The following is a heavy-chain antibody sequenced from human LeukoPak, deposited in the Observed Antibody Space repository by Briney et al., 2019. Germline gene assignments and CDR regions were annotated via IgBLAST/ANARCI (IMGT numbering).Heavy chain of an antibody. V-gene: IGHV3-23*01. Sequence: GGSLGLSCAASGFTFSNSAMSWVRQAPGKGLEWVSTLSGSGITTYYADSVKGRFTISRDNSKNTLYLQMNSLRAEDTAVYYCAKGIYSSGWSYFDYWGHGTLVTVSS. CDR1: GFTFSNSA. J-gene: IGHJ4*01. D-gene: IGHD6-19*01. CDR2: LSGSGITT. CDR3: AKGIYSSGWSYFDY.